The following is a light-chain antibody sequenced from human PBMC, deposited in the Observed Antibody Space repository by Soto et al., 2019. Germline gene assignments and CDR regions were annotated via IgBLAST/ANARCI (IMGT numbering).Light chain of an antibody. CDR3: LQDFKYPRT. CDR1: QDIRTE. Sequence: AIQMTQSPSSLSASVGDRVTITCRASQDIRTELGWYQQKPGKAPRLLIYGTFSLQSGVPSRFSGSGSGTGFTLTISSLQPDDFATYYCLQDFKYPRTFGQGTKVEVK. CDR2: GTF. J-gene: IGKJ1*01. V-gene: IGKV1-6*01.